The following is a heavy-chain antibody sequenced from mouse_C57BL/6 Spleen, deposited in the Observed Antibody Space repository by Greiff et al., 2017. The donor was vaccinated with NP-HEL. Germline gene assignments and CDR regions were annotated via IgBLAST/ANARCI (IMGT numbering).Heavy chain of an antibody. CDR1: GFTFSSYG. CDR3: ARQDYYGSSCDY. CDR2: ISSGGSYT. V-gene: IGHV5-6*02. J-gene: IGHJ2*01. Sequence: EVKLVESGGDLVKPGGSLKLSCAASGFTFSSYGMSWVRQTPDKRLEWVATISSGGSYTYYPDSVKGRFTISRDNAKNTLYLQMSSLKSEDTAMYYCARQDYYGSSCDYWGQGTTLTVSS. D-gene: IGHD1-1*01.